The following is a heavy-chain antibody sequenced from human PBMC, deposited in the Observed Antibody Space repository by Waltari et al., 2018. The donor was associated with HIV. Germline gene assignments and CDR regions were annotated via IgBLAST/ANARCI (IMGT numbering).Heavy chain of an antibody. Sequence: QVQLVQSGAEVKKPEASVKVSCKASGYTFTSYGIGWVRQAPGQGLEWMGWISAHTGNTKYEQKFQGGVTLTTDTSTSTAYMELRSLRSDDTAVYYCARGWHYYDTSGYYSYFDYWGQGTLVTVSS. CDR2: ISAHTGNT. CDR3: ARGWHYYDTSGYYSYFDY. CDR1: GYTFTSYG. V-gene: IGHV1-18*01. J-gene: IGHJ4*02. D-gene: IGHD3-22*01.